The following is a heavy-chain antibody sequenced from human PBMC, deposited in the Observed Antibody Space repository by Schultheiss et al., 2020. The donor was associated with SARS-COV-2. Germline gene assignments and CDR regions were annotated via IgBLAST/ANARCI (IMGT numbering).Heavy chain of an antibody. V-gene: IGHV4-4*07. J-gene: IGHJ5*02. CDR3: ARGRQLTYCSGGSCPGGSWFDP. CDR2: IYHSGST. Sequence: SQTLSLTCTVSGGSISSYYWSWIRQPAGKGLEWIGSIYHSGSTFNNPSLKSRVTLSVDTSKNQFSLKLSSVTAADTAVYYCARGRQLTYCSGGSCPGGSWFDPWGQGTLVTVSS. D-gene: IGHD2-15*01. CDR1: GGSISSYY.